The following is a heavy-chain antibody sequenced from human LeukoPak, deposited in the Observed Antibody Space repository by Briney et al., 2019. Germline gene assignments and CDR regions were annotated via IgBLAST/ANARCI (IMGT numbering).Heavy chain of an antibody. CDR1: GYSISSGYY. V-gene: IGHV4-38-2*02. CDR2: IYYSGST. CDR3: ARPQYSSSSSWFDP. Sequence: SETLSLTCTVSGYSISSGYYWGWIRQPPGKGLEWIGSIYYSGSTYYNPSLKSRVTISVDTSKNQFSLKLSSVTAADTAVYYCARPQYSSSSSWFDPWGQGTLVTVSS. J-gene: IGHJ5*02. D-gene: IGHD6-6*01.